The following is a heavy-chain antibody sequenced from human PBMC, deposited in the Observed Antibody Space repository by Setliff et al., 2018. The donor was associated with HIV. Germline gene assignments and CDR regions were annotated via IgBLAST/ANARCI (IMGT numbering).Heavy chain of an antibody. V-gene: IGHV1-18*01. CDR1: GYTFNRYG. CDR3: ARVPYRSAWFSGGHDAFDV. J-gene: IGHJ3*01. Sequence: ASVKVSCKASGYTFNRYGISWVRQAPGQGLEWMGWISGYNGNTKYVQNLQGRVTMSTDTSTSTVYMELRSLRSDDTAVYYCARVPYRSAWFSGGHDAFDVWGQGTMVTVS. D-gene: IGHD6-19*01. CDR2: ISGYNGNT.